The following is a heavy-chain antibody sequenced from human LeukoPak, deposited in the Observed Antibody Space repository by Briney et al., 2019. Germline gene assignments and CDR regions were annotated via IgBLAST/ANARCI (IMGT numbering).Heavy chain of an antibody. J-gene: IGHJ3*02. CDR3: ARPYYYGSGSPPDAFDI. D-gene: IGHD3-10*01. V-gene: IGHV5-51*01. CDR2: IYPGDSDT. CDR1: GYSFTSYW. Sequence: GESLKISCKGSGYSFTSYWIGWVRQVPGKGLEWMGIIYPGDSDTRYSPSFQGQVTISADKSISTAYLQWSSLKASGTAMYYCARPYYYGSGSPPDAFDIWGQGTMVIVSS.